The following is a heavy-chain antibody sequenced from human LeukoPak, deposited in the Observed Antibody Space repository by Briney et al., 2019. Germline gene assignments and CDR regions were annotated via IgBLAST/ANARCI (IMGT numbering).Heavy chain of an antibody. V-gene: IGHV3-53*01. Sequence: GGSLRLSCAASGFTVSSNYMSWVRQAPGKGPEWVSVIYSGGSTYYADSVKGRFTISRDNSKNTLYLQMNSLRAEDTAVYYCARGAPSTYLDYWGQGTLVTVSS. CDR3: ARGAPSTYLDY. J-gene: IGHJ4*02. CDR2: IYSGGST. CDR1: GFTVSSNY.